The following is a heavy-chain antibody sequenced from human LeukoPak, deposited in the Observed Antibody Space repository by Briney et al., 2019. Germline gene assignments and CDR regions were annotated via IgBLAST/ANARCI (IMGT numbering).Heavy chain of an antibody. J-gene: IGHJ3*02. CDR2: ISSSGSPI. D-gene: IGHD2-2*01. V-gene: IGHV3-48*03. Sequence: GGFLRLSCAASGFTFSSFDMNWVRQAPGKELEWISYISSSGSPIYYADSVKGRFTISRNNAKNSLYLQMNSLRAEDTAVYYCATQGRSTKLGIWGQGTMVTVSS. CDR1: GFTFSSFD. CDR3: ATQGRSTKLGI.